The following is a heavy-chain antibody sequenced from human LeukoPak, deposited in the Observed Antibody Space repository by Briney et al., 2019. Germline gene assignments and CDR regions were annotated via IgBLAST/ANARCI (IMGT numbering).Heavy chain of an antibody. Sequence: ASVKVSCKASGYTFTGYYMHWVRQAPGQGLEWMGRINPNSGGTNYAQKFQGRVTMTRDTSISTAYMELSRLRSDGTAVYYCARGGTYSGSYYGGVGYWGQGTLVTVSS. CDR3: ARGGTYSGSYYGGVGY. J-gene: IGHJ4*02. V-gene: IGHV1-2*06. D-gene: IGHD1-26*01. CDR2: INPNSGGT. CDR1: GYTFTGYY.